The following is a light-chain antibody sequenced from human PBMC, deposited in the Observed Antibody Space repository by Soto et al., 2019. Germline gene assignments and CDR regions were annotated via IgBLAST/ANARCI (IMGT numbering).Light chain of an antibody. Sequence: QSVLTQPPSASASLGASVKLTCSLSSGHSYYAIAWHQQQPEKGLRFLMKLNNDGSHARGDGIPDRFSGSSSGAERYLTISSLQSEDEGDYHCQTWDSGIQVFGGGTKLTVL. CDR2: LNNDGSH. CDR1: SGHSYYA. CDR3: QTWDSGIQV. J-gene: IGLJ3*02. V-gene: IGLV4-69*02.